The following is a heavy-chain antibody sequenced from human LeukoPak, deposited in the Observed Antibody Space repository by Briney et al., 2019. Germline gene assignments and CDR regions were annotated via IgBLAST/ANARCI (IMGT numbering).Heavy chain of an antibody. CDR3: ARDSVTMVRGVIWDAFDV. V-gene: IGHV1-2*02. Sequence: ASVKVSCKASGYTFTDYYMHWVRQAPGQGLEWMGWINPNSGGTNYAQKFQGRVTTTRDTSISTAYMELSRLRSDDTAVYYCARDSVTMVRGVIWDAFDVWGQGTMVTVSS. J-gene: IGHJ3*01. CDR1: GYTFTDYY. CDR2: INPNSGGT. D-gene: IGHD3-10*01.